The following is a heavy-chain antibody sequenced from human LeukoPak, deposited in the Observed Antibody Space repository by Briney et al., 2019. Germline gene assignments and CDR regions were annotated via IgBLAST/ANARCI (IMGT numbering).Heavy chain of an antibody. CDR2: IYSGGST. Sequence: LPGGSLRLSCAASGFTVSSNYMSWVRQAPGKGLEWVSVIYSGGSTYYADPVKGRFTISRDNSKNTLYLQMNSLRAEDTAVYYCARDTITMVRGVINWGQGTLVTVSS. J-gene: IGHJ4*02. V-gene: IGHV3-66*01. D-gene: IGHD3-10*01. CDR3: ARDTITMVRGVIN. CDR1: GFTVSSNY.